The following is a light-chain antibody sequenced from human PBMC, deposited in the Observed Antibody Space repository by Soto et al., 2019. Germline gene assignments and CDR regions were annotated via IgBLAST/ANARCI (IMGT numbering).Light chain of an antibody. Sequence: DIHLTQSPSSLPAAGVDRVTMTCRASGRVGFSLAWYQQKAGEAPKLRLHGPSTAAPDVPHRFSATGSGTEFPLVIDSLQVGDCGTFYWQQDDEYSTFGRGTRLEI. V-gene: IGKV1-5*01. J-gene: IGKJ2*01. CDR1: GRVGFS. CDR3: QQDDEYST. CDR2: GPS.